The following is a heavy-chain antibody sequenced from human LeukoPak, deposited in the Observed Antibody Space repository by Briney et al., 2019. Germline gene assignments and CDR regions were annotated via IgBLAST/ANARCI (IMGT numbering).Heavy chain of an antibody. D-gene: IGHD5-18*01. Sequence: SETLSLTCAVSGGSISSGGYSWSWIRQPPGKGLEWIGYIYHSGSTYYNPSLKSRVTISVDRSKNQFSLKLSSVTAADTAVYYCARGRGYSYVDYWGQGTLVTVSS. CDR1: GGSISSGGYS. CDR2: IYHSGST. V-gene: IGHV4-30-2*01. CDR3: ARGRGYSYVDY. J-gene: IGHJ4*02.